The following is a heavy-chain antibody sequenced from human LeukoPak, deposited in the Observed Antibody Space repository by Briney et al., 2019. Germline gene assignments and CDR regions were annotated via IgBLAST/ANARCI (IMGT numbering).Heavy chain of an antibody. Sequence: PGGSLRLSCAASGFTFSRYWMSWVRQAPGKGLEWVASIKQDGSEKYYVDSVKGQFTISRDNAKNSLYLQMNSLRAEDTAVYYCARDQSYYYDSSGYYFDAFDIWGQGTMVTVSS. CDR2: IKQDGSEK. V-gene: IGHV3-7*01. D-gene: IGHD3-22*01. J-gene: IGHJ3*02. CDR1: GFTFSRYW. CDR3: ARDQSYYYDSSGYYFDAFDI.